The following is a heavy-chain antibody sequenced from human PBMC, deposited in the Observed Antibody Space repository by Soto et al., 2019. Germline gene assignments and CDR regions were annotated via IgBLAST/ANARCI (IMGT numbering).Heavy chain of an antibody. Sequence: QVQLVQSGAEEKKPGASVKVSCKASGYTFTSYAMHWVRQAPGQRLEWMGWINAGNGNTKYSQKVQGRVTITRDTSASTAYMELSSLRSEDTAVYYCARENVLVPAAMYYYYGMDVWGEGATVTVSS. D-gene: IGHD2-2*01. CDR3: ARENVLVPAAMYYYYGMDV. CDR2: INAGNGNT. V-gene: IGHV1-3*05. CDR1: GYTFTSYA. J-gene: IGHJ6*04.